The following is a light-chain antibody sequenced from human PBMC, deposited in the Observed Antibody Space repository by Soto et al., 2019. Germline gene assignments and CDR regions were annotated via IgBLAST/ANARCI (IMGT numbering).Light chain of an antibody. CDR1: QGIGNY. Sequence: GDTVTITCRASQGIGNYLAWYQQKQGKVPKLLIYGASTLQSGVPSRFSGSGYGTDFTLTISSLRTEDVATYYCQKYDRAPRTFGPGTKVDIK. CDR3: QKYDRAPRT. V-gene: IGKV1-27*01. CDR2: GAS. J-gene: IGKJ1*01.